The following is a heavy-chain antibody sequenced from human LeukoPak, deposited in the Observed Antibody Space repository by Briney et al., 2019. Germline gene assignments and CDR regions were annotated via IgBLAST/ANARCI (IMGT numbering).Heavy chain of an antibody. CDR1: GFTFSGSY. Sequence: GGSLRLSCAASGFTFSGSYMSWIRQAPGKGLEWVSYISTGGSTIYYADSVKGRFTISRDNAKNSLYLQMNSLRAEDTAVYYCARGNLFPAYWGQGTLVTVSS. V-gene: IGHV3-11*01. CDR3: ARGNLFPAY. CDR2: ISTGGSTI. J-gene: IGHJ4*02.